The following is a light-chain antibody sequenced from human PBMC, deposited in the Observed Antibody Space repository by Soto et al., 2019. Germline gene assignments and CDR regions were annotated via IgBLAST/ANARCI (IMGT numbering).Light chain of an antibody. CDR2: GAF. J-gene: IGKJ1*01. V-gene: IGKV3-20*01. CDR3: QQYGSSPWT. CDR1: QSVSSN. Sequence: EILMTQSPVTLSVSPGERVTLSCRASQSVSSNLAWYQQKPGQAPSLLIYGAFTRATGIPDRFSGSGSGTDFTLTISRLEPEDFAVYYCQQYGSSPWTFGQGTKVDIK.